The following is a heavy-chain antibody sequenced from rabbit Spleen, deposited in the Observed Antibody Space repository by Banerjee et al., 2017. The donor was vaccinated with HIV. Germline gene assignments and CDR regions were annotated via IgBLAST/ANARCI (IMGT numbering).Heavy chain of an antibody. CDR1: GFSFSSGYD. Sequence: QSLEESGGDLVKPGASLTLTCTASGFSFSSGYDMCWVRQAPGKGLEWIACIAAGSSGYTYYAIWAKGRFTISKTSSTTVTLQMTSLTAADTATYFCARDTGTSFSTYGMDLWGPGTLVTVS. J-gene: IGHJ6*01. V-gene: IGHV1S40*01. CDR3: ARDTGTSFSTYGMDL. D-gene: IGHD7-1*01. CDR2: IAAGSSGYT.